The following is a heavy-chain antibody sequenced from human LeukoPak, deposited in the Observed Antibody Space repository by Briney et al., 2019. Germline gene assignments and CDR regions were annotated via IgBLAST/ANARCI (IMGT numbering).Heavy chain of an antibody. CDR2: ISYDDGSNK. V-gene: IGHV3-30*04. Sequence: GGSLRLSCAASGFTFSSYAMHWVRQAPGKGLEWVAVISYDDGSNKYYADSVKGRFTISRDNSKNTLYLQMNSLRAEDTAVYYCARARHWDNFDYWGQGTLVTVSS. J-gene: IGHJ4*02. D-gene: IGHD7-27*01. CDR3: ARARHWDNFDY. CDR1: GFTFSSYA.